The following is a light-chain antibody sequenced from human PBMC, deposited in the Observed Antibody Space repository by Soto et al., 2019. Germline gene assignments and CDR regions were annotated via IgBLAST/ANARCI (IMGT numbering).Light chain of an antibody. CDR1: QTINNF. J-gene: IGKJ4*01. CDR2: DAS. Sequence: EIVLTQSPATLSLSPGERATLSCRASQTINNFLAWYQQKPGQAPRLLIYDASTGAPGIPGRFSGSGSGTDFTLTITSLEPDDFAVYHCQQRSTGTFGGGTKVDIK. V-gene: IGKV3-11*01. CDR3: QQRSTGT.